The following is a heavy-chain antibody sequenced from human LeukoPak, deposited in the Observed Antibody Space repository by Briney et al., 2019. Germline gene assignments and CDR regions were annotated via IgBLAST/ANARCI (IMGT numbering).Heavy chain of an antibody. J-gene: IGHJ4*02. CDR1: GFTFSSYS. Sequence: GSPRLSCAASGFTFSSYSMNWVRQAPGKGLEWVSSISSSSSYIYYEDSVKGRFTISRDNAKNSLYLQMNSLRAEDTAVYYCARNRDGNYPDYFDYWGQGTLVTVSS. CDR3: ARNRDGNYPDYFDY. D-gene: IGHD1-7*01. V-gene: IGHV3-21*01. CDR2: ISSSSSYI.